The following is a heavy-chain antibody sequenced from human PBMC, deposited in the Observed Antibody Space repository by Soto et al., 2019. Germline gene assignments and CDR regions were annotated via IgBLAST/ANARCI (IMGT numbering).Heavy chain of an antibody. CDR2: ISGSDGKT. J-gene: IGHJ4*02. D-gene: IGHD3-3*01. V-gene: IGHV3-23*01. CDR3: ARWSYLDY. Sequence: ESGGGLVQPGGSLRLSCAASGFSFGSYALSWVRQAPGKGLEWVSTISGSDGKTFYADSVKGRFSISRDTSQSTLYLQMYSLRADDTAMYYCARWSYLDYWGQGTRVTVSS. CDR1: GFSFGSYA.